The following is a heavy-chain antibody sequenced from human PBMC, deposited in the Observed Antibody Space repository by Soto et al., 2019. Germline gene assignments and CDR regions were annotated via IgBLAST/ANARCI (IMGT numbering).Heavy chain of an antibody. D-gene: IGHD6-13*01. CDR2: INPNSGGT. CDR3: ARDLIAAAGTAFDP. Sequence: ASVNVSCKASGYTFTGYYMHWVRQAPGQGLEWMGWINPNSGGTNYAQKFQGRVTMTRDTSISTAYMELSRLRSDDTAVYYCARDLIAAAGTAFDPWGQGTLVTVSS. V-gene: IGHV1-2*02. CDR1: GYTFTGYY. J-gene: IGHJ5*02.